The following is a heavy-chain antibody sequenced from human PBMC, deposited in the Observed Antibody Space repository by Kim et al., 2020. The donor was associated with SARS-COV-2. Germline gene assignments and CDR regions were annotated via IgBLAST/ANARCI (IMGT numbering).Heavy chain of an antibody. Sequence: GGSLRLSCAASGFTFSSYGMHWVRQAPGKGLEWVAVIWYDGSNKYYADSVKGRFTISRDNSKNTLYLQMNSLRAEDTAVYYCAKDRRGDYYGSGNGMDVWGQGTTVTVSS. CDR1: GFTFSSYG. V-gene: IGHV3-33*06. CDR2: IWYDGSNK. CDR3: AKDRRGDYYGSGNGMDV. J-gene: IGHJ6*02. D-gene: IGHD3-10*01.